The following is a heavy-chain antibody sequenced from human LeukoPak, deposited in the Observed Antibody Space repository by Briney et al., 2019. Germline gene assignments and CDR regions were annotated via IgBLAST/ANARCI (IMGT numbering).Heavy chain of an antibody. CDR2: IYYSGST. CDR3: ARHKQQLVFWFDP. J-gene: IGHJ5*02. CDR1: GGSISSYY. V-gene: IGHV4-59*08. D-gene: IGHD6-13*01. Sequence: SETLSLTCTVSGGSISSYYWSRIRHPPGNGLEWIGYIYYSGSTNYNPSLKRRATITVDTPNNQFSLKLSSVTAADTAVYYCARHKQQLVFWFDPWGQRTLVTVSS.